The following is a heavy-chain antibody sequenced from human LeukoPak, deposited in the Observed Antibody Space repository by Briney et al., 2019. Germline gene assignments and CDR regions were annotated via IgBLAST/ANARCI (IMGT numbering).Heavy chain of an antibody. CDR1: GFSFSQYA. V-gene: IGHV3-33*06. CDR3: VKDRTVAGTDARYYFDP. CDR2: IWFDGRQT. J-gene: IGHJ4*02. D-gene: IGHD6-19*01. Sequence: PGGSLRLSCAASGFSFSQYAMHWVRQAPGKGLEWVAVIWFDGRQTFYADSVKGRFTISRDNSKNTLYLQMNSLRAEDTAFYYCVKDRTVAGTDARYYFDPWGQGTLVTVSS.